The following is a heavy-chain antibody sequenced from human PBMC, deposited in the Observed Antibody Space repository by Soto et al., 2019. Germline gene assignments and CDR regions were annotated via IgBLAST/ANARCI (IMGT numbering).Heavy chain of an antibody. CDR2: IVPLLGTA. CDR3: GREVARRDYYYGIDV. V-gene: IGHV1-69*06. CDR1: GGSFGNYV. Sequence: QVQLVQSGAEVKKPGSSVKLSCKASGGSFGNYVITWVRQAPGQGLEWMGGIVPLLGTATYQQRYRDRVILSADKSTSTAYMELSSLRSEDTAVYYCGREVARRDYYYGIDVWGQGTTVTVSS. J-gene: IGHJ6*02. D-gene: IGHD2-21*01.